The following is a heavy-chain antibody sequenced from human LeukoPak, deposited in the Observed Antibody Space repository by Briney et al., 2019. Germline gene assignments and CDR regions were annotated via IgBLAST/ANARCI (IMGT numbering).Heavy chain of an antibody. CDR3: ASPDLDTAMVHDAFDI. CDR1: GGTFSSYA. J-gene: IGHJ3*02. D-gene: IGHD5-18*01. CDR2: IIPILGIA. V-gene: IGHV1-69*04. Sequence: SVKVSCKASGGTFSSYAISWVRQAPGQGLEWMGRIIPILGIANYAQKFQGRVTITADKSTSTAYMELSSLRSEDTAVYYCASPDLDTAMVHDAFDIWGQGTMVTVSS.